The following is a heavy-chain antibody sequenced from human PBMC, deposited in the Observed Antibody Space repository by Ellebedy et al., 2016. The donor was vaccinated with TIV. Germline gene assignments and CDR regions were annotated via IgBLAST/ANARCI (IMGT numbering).Heavy chain of an antibody. D-gene: IGHD6-19*01. Sequence: SETLSLTCAVYGGSFSGYYWSWIRQPPGKGLEWIGEINHSGSTNYNPSLKSRVAISVDTSKKQFSLKLTSVTDADTAVYYCARGDNSGWLLFDYWGQGTLVTVSS. J-gene: IGHJ4*02. V-gene: IGHV4-34*01. CDR3: ARGDNSGWLLFDY. CDR2: INHSGST. CDR1: GGSFSGYY.